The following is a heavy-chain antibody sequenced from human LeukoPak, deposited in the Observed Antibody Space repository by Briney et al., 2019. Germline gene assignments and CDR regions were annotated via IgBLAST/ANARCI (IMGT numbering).Heavy chain of an antibody. J-gene: IGHJ4*02. Sequence: PGGSLRLSCTASGFTFSTYSMNWVRQTPGRGLEWVSYISISSDTIYYADSVKGRFTISRDNSKNTLYLQMNSLRAEDTAVYYCAKDPSRVVRGVIVDYWGQGTLVTVSS. D-gene: IGHD3-10*01. V-gene: IGHV3-48*01. CDR1: GFTFSTYS. CDR3: AKDPSRVVRGVIVDY. CDR2: ISISSDTI.